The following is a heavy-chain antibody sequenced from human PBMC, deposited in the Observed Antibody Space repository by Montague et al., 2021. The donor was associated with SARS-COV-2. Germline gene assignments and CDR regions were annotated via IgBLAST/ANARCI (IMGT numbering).Heavy chain of an antibody. Sequence: SETLSLTCAVAGRSSVDYYWSWMQEHPAEGLSPLAYVYGRVNVDYNPSLKSRVTILVDTSKNHFSLKLTSVTAADTAVYFCARGLVWGATTGSDIWGQGTMVTVSS. D-gene: IGHD1-26*01. J-gene: IGHJ3*02. V-gene: IGHV4-59*12. CDR3: ARGLVWGATTGSDI. CDR1: GRSSVDYY. CDR2: VYGRVNV.